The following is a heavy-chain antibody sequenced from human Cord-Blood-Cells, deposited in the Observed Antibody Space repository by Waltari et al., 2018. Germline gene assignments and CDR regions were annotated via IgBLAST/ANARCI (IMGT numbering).Heavy chain of an antibody. D-gene: IGHD3-22*01. Sequence: QVQLVESGGGVVQPGRSLRLSSAASGFTFSSYAMHWVRHAPGKGLEWVAVISYDGSNKYYADSVKGRFTISRDNSKNMLYLQMNSLRAEDTAVYYCARSSPVWYDSSGAPILNFDYWGQGTLVTVSS. J-gene: IGHJ4*02. CDR2: ISYDGSNK. CDR3: ARSSPVWYDSSGAPILNFDY. V-gene: IGHV3-30-3*01. CDR1: GFTFSSYA.